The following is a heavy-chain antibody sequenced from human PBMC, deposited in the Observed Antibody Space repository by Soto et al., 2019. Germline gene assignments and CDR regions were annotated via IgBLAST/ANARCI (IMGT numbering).Heavy chain of an antibody. V-gene: IGHV4-39*01. Sequence: PSETLSLTCTVSGGSISSSSYYWGWIRQPPGKGLEWIGSIYYSGSTYYNPSLKSRVTISVDTSKNQFSLKLSSVTAADTAVYYCAAGVVVTAHYYGMDVWGQGTTVTVSS. J-gene: IGHJ6*02. D-gene: IGHD2-21*02. CDR3: AAGVVVTAHYYGMDV. CDR2: IYYSGST. CDR1: GGSISSSSYY.